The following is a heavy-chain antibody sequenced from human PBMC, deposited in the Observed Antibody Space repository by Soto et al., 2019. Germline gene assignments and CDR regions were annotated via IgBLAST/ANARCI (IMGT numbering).Heavy chain of an antibody. J-gene: IGHJ6*02. CDR1: GVTFSSYA. D-gene: IGHD1-26*01. CDR2: ISGTGSPT. CDR3: ARDMSGGTYNYYYGMDV. V-gene: IGHV3-23*01. Sequence: EVQLLESGGGLGQPGGSLRLSCAASGVTFSSYAMTWVRQAPGRGLEWVSAISGTGSPTYYADSVQGRFTISRDNPKNTLYLQMNSLRADDTAVYYCARDMSGGTYNYYYGMDVWGQGTTVTVSS.